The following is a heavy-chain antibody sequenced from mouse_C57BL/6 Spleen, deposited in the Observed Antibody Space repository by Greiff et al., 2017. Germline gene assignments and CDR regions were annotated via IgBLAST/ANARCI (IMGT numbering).Heavy chain of an antibody. CDR3: ARSYRQRRPQAWFAY. D-gene: IGHD3-2*02. CDR2: IDPSDSYT. J-gene: IGHJ3*01. Sequence: QVQLQQPGAELVMPGASVKLSCKASGYTFTSYWMHWVKQRPGQGLEWIGEIDPSDSYTNYNHKFKGKSTLTVDKSSSTAYMQLSSLTSEDSAVYYCARSYRQRRPQAWFAYWGQGTLVTVSA. V-gene: IGHV1-69*01. CDR1: GYTFTSYW.